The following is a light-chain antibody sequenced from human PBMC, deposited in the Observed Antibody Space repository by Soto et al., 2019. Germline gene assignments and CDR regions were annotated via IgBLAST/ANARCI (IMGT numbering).Light chain of an antibody. CDR1: SSDVGYYNL. CDR3: CSYAGSGTLV. Sequence: QSVLTQPASVSGSPGQSITISCTGTSSDVGYYNLVSWYQQHPGKAPKLMMYEGSKRPSGVSNRFSGSKSGNTASLTISGLQTEVEADYHCCSYAGSGTLVFGGGTKVNVL. J-gene: IGLJ2*01. V-gene: IGLV2-23*01. CDR2: EGS.